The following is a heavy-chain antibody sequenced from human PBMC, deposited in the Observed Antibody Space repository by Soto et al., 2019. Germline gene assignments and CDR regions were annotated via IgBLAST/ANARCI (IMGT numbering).Heavy chain of an antibody. CDR2: IIPVFGTA. J-gene: IGHJ6*02. D-gene: IGHD4-17*01. Sequence: QVQLVQSGAEVKKPGASVRVSCKASGGNLRNYGISWVRQAPGQGLEWMGGIIPVFGTANYAQKFQGRVTITADESTSTVYMDVTSLRSEDTAVYYCSRGDATKTVVTTYYGMDVWGPGTTVTVSS. V-gene: IGHV1-69*12. CDR1: GGNLRNYG. CDR3: SRGDATKTVVTTYYGMDV.